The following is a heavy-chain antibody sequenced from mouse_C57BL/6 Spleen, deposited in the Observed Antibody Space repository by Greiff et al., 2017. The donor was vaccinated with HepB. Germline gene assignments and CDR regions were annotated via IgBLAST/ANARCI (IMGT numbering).Heavy chain of an antibody. CDR3: SYGYDERAWFAY. CDR1: GYTFTSYW. J-gene: IGHJ3*01. Sequence: QVQLQHPGAELVRPGSSVKLSCKASGYTFTSYWMHWVKQRPIQGLEWIGNIDPSDSETHYNQKFKDKATLTVDKSSSTAYMQLSSLTSEDSAVYYCSYGYDERAWFAYWGQGTLVTVSA. CDR2: IDPSDSET. D-gene: IGHD2-2*01. V-gene: IGHV1-52*01.